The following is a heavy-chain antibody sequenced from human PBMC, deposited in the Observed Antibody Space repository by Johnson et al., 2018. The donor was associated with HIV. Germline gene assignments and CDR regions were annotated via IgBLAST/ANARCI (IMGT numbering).Heavy chain of an antibody. CDR3: ARDPSYDMAHTDGFDI. Sequence: QVQLVESGGGWVKPGGSLRLSCAASGFIFSSYAVHWVRQAPGKGLEWVAIISYDGSNKYYADSVKGRFTISRDNSKDTLYLQMNSLRAEDTAVYYCARDPSYDMAHTDGFDIWGQGTMVTVSS. CDR2: ISYDGSNK. D-gene: IGHD3-22*01. J-gene: IGHJ3*02. CDR1: GFIFSSYA. V-gene: IGHV3-30-3*01.